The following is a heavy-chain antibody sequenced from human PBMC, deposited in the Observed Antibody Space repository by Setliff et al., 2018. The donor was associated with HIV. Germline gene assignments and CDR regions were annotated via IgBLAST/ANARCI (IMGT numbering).Heavy chain of an antibody. D-gene: IGHD3-10*01. CDR2: IIPIYGTP. V-gene: IGHV1-69*13. Sequence: SVKVSCKASGYTFTDYTIHWVRQAPGQRLEWMGGIIPIYGTPIYAQKFQGGVTITADESTSTAYMELSSLRSEDTAVYYCARGDYGSGSYYPYYFYYGMDVWGQGTTVTVS. J-gene: IGHJ6*02. CDR3: ARGDYGSGSYYPYYFYYGMDV. CDR1: GYTFTDYT.